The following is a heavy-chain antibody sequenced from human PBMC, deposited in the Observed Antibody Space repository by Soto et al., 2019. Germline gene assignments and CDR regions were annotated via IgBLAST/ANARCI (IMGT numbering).Heavy chain of an antibody. CDR1: GGTFSSYA. Sequence: QVQLVQSGAEVKKPGSSVKVSCKASGGTFSSYAISWVRQAPGPGLEWMGGIIPIFGTANYAQKFQCRVTITGDESTSTAYMELSSLRSEDTAVYYCARDPKYYDFWSCSPPYYYYGMDVWGQGATVTGSS. CDR2: IIPIFGTA. J-gene: IGHJ6*02. CDR3: ARDPKYYDFWSCSPPYYYYGMDV. V-gene: IGHV1-69*12. D-gene: IGHD3-3*01.